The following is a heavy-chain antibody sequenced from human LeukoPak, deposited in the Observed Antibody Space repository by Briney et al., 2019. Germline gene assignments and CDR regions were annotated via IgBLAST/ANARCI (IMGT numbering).Heavy chain of an antibody. V-gene: IGHV4-39*01. Sequence: SETLSLTCTVSGGSISSSSYYWGWIRQPPRKGLEWIGSIYYGGSTYYNPSLKSRVTISVHTSKNQFSLNLSSVTAADTAVYYCAGQVTTHEYYSDYWGQGTLVTVSS. CDR3: AGQVTTHEYYSDY. J-gene: IGHJ4*02. CDR1: GGSISSSSYY. D-gene: IGHD4-17*01. CDR2: IYYGGST.